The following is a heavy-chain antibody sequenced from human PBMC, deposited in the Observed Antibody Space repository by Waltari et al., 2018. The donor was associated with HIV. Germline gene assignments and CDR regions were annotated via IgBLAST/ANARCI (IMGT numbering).Heavy chain of an antibody. CDR2: VSHDGTT. D-gene: IGHD3-3*01. CDR1: GGSFTGHY. Sequence: QVQLQQWGAGLLKPSETLSLTCAVYGGSFTGHYWTWIRQPPGKGPEWIGEVSHDGTTHYNPSLSSRVTMSVDTSKKQFSLKLTSVTAADTAVYYCASAFYDFWSGYYNAGHYFTNWGRGTLVTVSS. J-gene: IGHJ4*02. CDR3: ASAFYDFWSGYYNAGHYFTN. V-gene: IGHV4-34*01.